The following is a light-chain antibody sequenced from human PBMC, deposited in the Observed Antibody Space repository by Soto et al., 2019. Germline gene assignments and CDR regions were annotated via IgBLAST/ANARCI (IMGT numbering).Light chain of an antibody. Sequence: QSVLTQPASVSGSTGQSITISCTGTSSDIGGYNSVSWYQQHPGRAPRLIIYEVTNRPSGVSNRFSASKSGNTASLTISGLQAEDEADYYCTSYTPIVTLGSVFGTGTKVTVL. CDR2: EVT. CDR3: TSYTPIVTLGSV. V-gene: IGLV2-14*01. CDR1: SSDIGGYNS. J-gene: IGLJ1*01.